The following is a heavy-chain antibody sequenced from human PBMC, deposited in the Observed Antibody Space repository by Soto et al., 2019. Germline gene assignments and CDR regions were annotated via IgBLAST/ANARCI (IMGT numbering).Heavy chain of an antibody. CDR3: AKPYYCGSDSSYQTFDY. D-gene: IGHD3-10*01. CDR1: GDTISTGGYT. V-gene: IGHV4-30-2*01. J-gene: IGHJ4*02. Sequence: SETLSLTCDVSGDTISTGGYTWAWIRQPPGKALEWIGHTYHSGNPYYNPSLKSRVTISRDNSKNTMYLQMNSLRAEDTAIYYCAKPYYCGSDSSYQTFDYWGQGALVTVSS. CDR2: TYHSGNP.